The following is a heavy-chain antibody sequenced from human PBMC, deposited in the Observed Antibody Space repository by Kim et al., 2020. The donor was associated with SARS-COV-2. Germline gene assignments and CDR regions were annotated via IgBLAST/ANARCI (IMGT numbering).Heavy chain of an antibody. Sequence: KGRFTISRDNSKNTLYLQMNNLRAEDTAVYYCVKDRGCSTTSCFRPFYFASWGQGTQVTVSS. D-gene: IGHD2-2*01. CDR3: VKDRGCSTTSCFRPFYFAS. V-gene: IGHV3-23*01. J-gene: IGHJ1*01.